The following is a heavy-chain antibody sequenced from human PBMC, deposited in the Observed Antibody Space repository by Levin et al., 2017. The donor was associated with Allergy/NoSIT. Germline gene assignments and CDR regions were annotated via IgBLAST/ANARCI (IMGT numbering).Heavy chain of an antibody. V-gene: IGHV1-18*01. CDR1: GYTFTSYG. CDR2: ISAYNGNT. Sequence: GASVKVSCKASGYTFTSYGISWVRQAPGQGLEWMGWISAYNGNTNYAQKLQGRVTMTTDTSTSTAYMELRSLRSDDTAVYYCASHNFHYDILTGYFTFDAFDIWGQGTMVTVSS. CDR3: ASHNFHYDILTGYFTFDAFDI. D-gene: IGHD3-9*01. J-gene: IGHJ3*02.